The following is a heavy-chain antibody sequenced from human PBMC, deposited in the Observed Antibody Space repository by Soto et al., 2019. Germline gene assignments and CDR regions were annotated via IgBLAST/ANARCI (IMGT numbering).Heavy chain of an antibody. J-gene: IGHJ3*02. CDR1: GFTFSSYG. CDR3: ARDLDAFDI. Sequence: QVQLVESGGGVVQPGRSLRLSCAASGFTFSSYGMHWVRQAPGKGLEWVAVIWYDGSNKYYADSVKGRFTISRDNSKNTLYLQMTSLRAEDTAVYYCARDLDAFDIWGQGTMVTVSS. V-gene: IGHV3-33*01. CDR2: IWYDGSNK.